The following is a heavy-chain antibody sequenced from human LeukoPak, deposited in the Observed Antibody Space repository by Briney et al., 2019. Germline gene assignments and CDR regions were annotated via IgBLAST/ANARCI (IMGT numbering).Heavy chain of an antibody. J-gene: IGHJ4*02. CDR1: GGSISSNIHY. CDR2: VYYSGST. V-gene: IGHV4-39*01. Sequence: KASETLSLTCTVSGGSISSNIHYWGWVRQPPGEGLEWVGSVYYSGSTYYNPSLKSRVTISVGTSNNHFSLKLSSVTAADTAVYYCARHERVSGSGYYLDYWGQGTLVTGSS. D-gene: IGHD3-22*01. CDR3: ARHERVSGSGYYLDY.